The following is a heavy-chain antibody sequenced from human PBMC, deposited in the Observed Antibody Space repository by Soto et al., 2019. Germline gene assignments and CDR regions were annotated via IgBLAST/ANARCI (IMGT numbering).Heavy chain of an antibody. CDR2: ISAYNGNT. J-gene: IGHJ5*02. V-gene: IGHV1-18*01. Sequence: QVQLVQSGAEVKKPGASVKVSCKASGYTFASYGISWVRQAPGQGLEWMGWISAYNGNTNYAQKLQGRVTMTTDTAKSTAYMELGSLRSDDTAVYYCAKTTMVRGVIDPWFDPRGQGNPVTVSS. CDR1: GYTFASYG. D-gene: IGHD3-10*01. CDR3: AKTTMVRGVIDPWFDP.